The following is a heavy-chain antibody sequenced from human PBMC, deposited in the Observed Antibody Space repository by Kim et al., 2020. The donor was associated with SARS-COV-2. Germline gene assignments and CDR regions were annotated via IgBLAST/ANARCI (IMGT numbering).Heavy chain of an antibody. CDR2: ISGSGGST. J-gene: IGHJ4*02. D-gene: IGHD3-22*01. Sequence: GGSLRLSCAASGFTFSSYAMSWVRQAPGKGLEWVSAISGSGGSTYYADSVKGRFTISRDNSKNTLYLQMNSLRAEDTAVYYCAKDSFYDSSGRSPFDYWGQGTLVTVSS. V-gene: IGHV3-23*01. CDR1: GFTFSSYA. CDR3: AKDSFYDSSGRSPFDY.